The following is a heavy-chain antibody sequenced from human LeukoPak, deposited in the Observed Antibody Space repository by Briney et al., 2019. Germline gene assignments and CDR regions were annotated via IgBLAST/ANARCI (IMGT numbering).Heavy chain of an antibody. Sequence: SETLSLTCTVSGGSISSGDYYWSWIRQPPGKGLEWIGYIYYSGSTYYNPSLKSRVTISVDTSKNQFSLKLSSVTAADTAVYYCARETPPRGCSGGSCYSTDYYYYYMDVWGKGTTVTVSS. CDR3: ARETPPRGCSGGSCYSTDYYYYYMDV. J-gene: IGHJ6*03. CDR2: IYYSGST. D-gene: IGHD2-15*01. CDR1: GGSISSGDYY. V-gene: IGHV4-30-4*08.